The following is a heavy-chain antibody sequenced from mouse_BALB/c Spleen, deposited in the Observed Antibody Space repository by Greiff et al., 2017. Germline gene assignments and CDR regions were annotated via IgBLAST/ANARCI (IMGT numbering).Heavy chain of an antibody. V-gene: IGHV2-9*02. CDR2: IWAGGST. J-gene: IGHJ4*01. D-gene: IGHD2-1*01. CDR3: ARRGNYVYYAMDY. CDR1: GFSLTSYG. Sequence: VKLVESGPGLVAPSQSLSITCTVSGFSLTSYGVHWVRQPPGKGLEWLGVIWAGGSTNYNSALMSRLSISKDNSKSQVFLKMNSLQTDDTAMYYCARRGNYVYYAMDYWGQGTSVTVSS.